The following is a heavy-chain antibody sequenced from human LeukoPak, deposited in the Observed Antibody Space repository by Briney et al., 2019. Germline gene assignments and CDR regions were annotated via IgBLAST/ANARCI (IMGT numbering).Heavy chain of an antibody. J-gene: IGHJ3*01. Sequence: GGSLRLSCAASGFTFSTYAMSWVRQAPGKGLEWVSSISGSGGSTFYADSVKGRFTISRDNSKNTFYLQMDSLRAGDTAIYYCAKRITVVARDAFDFWGQGTMVTVSS. CDR3: AKRITVVARDAFDF. D-gene: IGHD1-14*01. V-gene: IGHV3-23*01. CDR1: GFTFSTYA. CDR2: ISGSGGST.